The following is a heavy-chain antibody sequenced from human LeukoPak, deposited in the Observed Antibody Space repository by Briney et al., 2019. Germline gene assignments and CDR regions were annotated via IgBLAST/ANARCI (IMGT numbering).Heavy chain of an antibody. V-gene: IGHV4-59*01. Sequence: PSETLSLTCTVSGGSISSYYWSWIRQPPGKGLEWIGYIYYSGSTNYNPSLKSRVTISVDTSKNQFSLKLSSVTAADTAVYYCARVMARPRAFDIWGQGTMVTVSS. CDR1: GGSISSYY. J-gene: IGHJ3*02. CDR2: IYYSGST. CDR3: ARVMARPRAFDI. D-gene: IGHD2-8*01.